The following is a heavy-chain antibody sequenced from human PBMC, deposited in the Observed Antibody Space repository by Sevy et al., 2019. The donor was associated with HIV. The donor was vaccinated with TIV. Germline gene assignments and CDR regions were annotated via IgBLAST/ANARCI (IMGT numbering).Heavy chain of an antibody. CDR2: MNPHSGKV. V-gene: IGHV1-8*01. J-gene: IGHJ6*03. CDR3: AIGGHPYYYYYMDV. Sequence: ASVKVSCKASGYPFTSSDIYWVRQAAGQGLEWMGWMNPHSGKVGYAQQFQGRVTMTRDTSISTVFMELRSLRSEDTAIYYCAIGGHPYYYYYMDVWGKGTTVTVSS. CDR1: GYPFTSSD.